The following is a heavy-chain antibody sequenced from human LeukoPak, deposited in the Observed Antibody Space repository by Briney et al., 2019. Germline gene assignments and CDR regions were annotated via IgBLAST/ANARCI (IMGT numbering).Heavy chain of an antibody. CDR3: ARGYFDSSGYWGPGGNAFDI. J-gene: IGHJ3*02. D-gene: IGHD3-22*01. Sequence: PGGSLRLSCAASGFTFSSYSMNWVRQAPGKGLEWVSYITGHSSTIYYADSVEGRFTISRDNAQNSLYLQLNSLRAEDTAIYYCARGYFDSSGYWGPGGNAFDIWGQGTMVTVSS. V-gene: IGHV3-48*04. CDR1: GFTFSSYS. CDR2: ITGHSSTI.